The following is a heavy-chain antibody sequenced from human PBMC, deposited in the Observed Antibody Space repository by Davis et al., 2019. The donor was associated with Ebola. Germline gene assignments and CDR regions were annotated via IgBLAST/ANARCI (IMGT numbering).Heavy chain of an antibody. Sequence: ASVQVSCKASCYTFIGYYMHWLRQPPGQGLVWMGRINPNSGGTNYAQSSQDRVTMIRDTSISTAYMELRRMTSDDTAVYYCARRPYDFWSGSSYFDYWGQGTLVTVSS. CDR3: ARRPYDFWSGSSYFDY. V-gene: IGHV1-2*06. CDR2: INPNSGGT. D-gene: IGHD3-3*01. J-gene: IGHJ4*02. CDR1: CYTFIGYY.